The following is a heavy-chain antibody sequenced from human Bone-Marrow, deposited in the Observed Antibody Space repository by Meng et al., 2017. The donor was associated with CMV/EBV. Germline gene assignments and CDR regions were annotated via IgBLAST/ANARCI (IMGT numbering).Heavy chain of an antibody. CDR3: ARGAVWFRDSTGFFDY. CDR2: INPNGGST. CDR1: GYSFMNFH. D-gene: IGHD3-10*01. Sequence: ASEKVSCKAAGYSFMNFHMHWLRQAPGQRLEWIGLINPNGGSTGYTQKVQGRVIMTRVTSTNTVYMELSRLRSEDTAVYYCARGAVWFRDSTGFFDYWGQGSLVTVSS. V-gene: IGHV1-46*01. J-gene: IGHJ4*02.